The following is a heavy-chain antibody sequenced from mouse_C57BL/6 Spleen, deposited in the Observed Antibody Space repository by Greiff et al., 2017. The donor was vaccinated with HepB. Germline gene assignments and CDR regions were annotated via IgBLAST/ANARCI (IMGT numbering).Heavy chain of an antibody. V-gene: IGHV1-53*01. CDR3: ARSHDSYAMDY. D-gene: IGHD2-12*01. Sequence: QVQLQQSGTELVKPGASVKLSCKASGYTFTSYWMHWVKQRHGQGLEWIGNINPSNGGTNYNEKFKSKATLTVDKSSSTAYMQLSSLTSEDSAVYDCARSHDSYAMDYWGQGTSVTVSS. CDR1: GYTFTSYW. CDR2: INPSNGGT. J-gene: IGHJ4*01.